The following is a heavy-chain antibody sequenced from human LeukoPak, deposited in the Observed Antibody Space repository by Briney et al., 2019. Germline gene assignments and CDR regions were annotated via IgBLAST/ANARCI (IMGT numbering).Heavy chain of an antibody. Sequence: SETLSLTCAVYGGSFSGHYWSWIRQPPGKGLEWIGEINHSGSINYNPSLKSRVTISVDTSKNQFSLKLSSVTAADTAVYYCARGPHYYGSGSYYRPSGWFDPWGQGTLVTVSS. D-gene: IGHD3-10*01. V-gene: IGHV4-34*01. CDR3: ARGPHYYGSGSYYRPSGWFDP. J-gene: IGHJ5*02. CDR1: GGSFSGHY. CDR2: INHSGSI.